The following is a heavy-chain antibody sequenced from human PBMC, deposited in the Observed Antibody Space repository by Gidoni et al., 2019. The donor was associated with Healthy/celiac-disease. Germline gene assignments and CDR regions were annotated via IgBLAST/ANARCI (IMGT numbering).Heavy chain of an antibody. J-gene: IGHJ4*02. CDR3: ARVYCSITSCYSYFDY. Sequence: QVQLQKWGAGLLKPSETLSLTCAVYGWSFSGYYWSWIRQPPGKGLEWIGELNHSGSTNYNPSLKSRVTISVDTAKNQFSLKLSSVTAAYTAVYYCARVYCSITSCYSYFDYWGQGTLVTVSS. CDR1: GWSFSGYY. CDR2: LNHSGST. V-gene: IGHV4-34*01. D-gene: IGHD2-2*02.